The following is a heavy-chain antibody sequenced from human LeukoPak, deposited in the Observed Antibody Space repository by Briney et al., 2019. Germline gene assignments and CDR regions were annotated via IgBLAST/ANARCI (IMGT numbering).Heavy chain of an antibody. CDR2: SGTGGTT. V-gene: IGHV3-23*01. D-gene: IGHD6-19*01. CDR1: GFTFSSYS. CDR3: AKRYTSDWYLFDY. J-gene: IGHJ4*02. Sequence: GGALRLSCAASGFTFSSYSMSWVRQAPGKGLEWVSASGTGGTTYYADSVKGRFTVCRDNSKNTLYLQMNSLRAEDTAVYFCAKRYTSDWYLFDYWGQGTLVTVSS.